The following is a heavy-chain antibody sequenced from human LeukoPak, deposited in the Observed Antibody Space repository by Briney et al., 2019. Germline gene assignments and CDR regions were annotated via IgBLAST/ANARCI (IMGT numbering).Heavy chain of an antibody. CDR1: GITFSSYG. V-gene: IGHV3-23*01. D-gene: IGHD1-26*01. Sequence: PGGSLRLSCAASGITFSSYGMSWVRQAPGKGLEWVSSISSTGGTTYYADSVKGRFTISRDNSKNTLYLQMNSLKTEDTAVYYCTPDTTPYWYFDLWGRGTLVTVSS. CDR2: ISSTGGTT. CDR3: TPDTTPYWYFDL. J-gene: IGHJ2*01.